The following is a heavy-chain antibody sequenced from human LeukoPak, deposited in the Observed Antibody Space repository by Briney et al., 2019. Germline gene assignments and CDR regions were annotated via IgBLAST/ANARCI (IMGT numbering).Heavy chain of an antibody. Sequence: GSSVKVSCKASGGTFSSYAISWVRQAPGQGLEWMGGIIPIFGTANYAQKFQGRVTITTDESTSTAYMELSSLRSEDTAVYYCARIVQPQVGRVYNWFDPWGQGTLVTVSS. D-gene: IGHD2-8*01. J-gene: IGHJ5*02. CDR1: GGTFSSYA. V-gene: IGHV1-69*05. CDR3: ARIVQPQVGRVYNWFDP. CDR2: IIPIFGTA.